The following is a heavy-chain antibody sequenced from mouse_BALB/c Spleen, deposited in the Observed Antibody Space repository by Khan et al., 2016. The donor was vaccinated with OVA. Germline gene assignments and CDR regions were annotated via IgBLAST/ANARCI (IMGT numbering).Heavy chain of an antibody. CDR2: IDPFSGDT. J-gene: IGHJ3*01. V-gene: IGHV1-31*01. CDR1: GYSFTSYY. CDR3: SRHGYVAWFTY. D-gene: IGHD2-2*01. Sequence: VQLQQSGPELMKPGASVKISCKASGYSFTSYYIHWVMQSHGKSLEWIGYIDPFSGDTTYNQKFKGKATLTVDKSSSTVYIHLSNLTYEDSAVYYCSRHGYVAWFTYWGQGTLVTVSA.